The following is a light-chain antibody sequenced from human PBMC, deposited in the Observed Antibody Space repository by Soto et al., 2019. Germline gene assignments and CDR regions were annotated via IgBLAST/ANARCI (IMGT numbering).Light chain of an antibody. CDR2: ESS. J-gene: IGKJ1*01. CDR3: QQSFFAPPT. V-gene: IGKV1-39*01. Sequence: DIHMAQSPSSVSASVGDTVTITCRASQNVRSYLNWYQQKPGKAPKLLIYESSTLESGVPSTFSGDGFGTDFTLTISSLPPDDFATYYCQQSFFAPPTFGRGTKVDIK. CDR1: QNVRSY.